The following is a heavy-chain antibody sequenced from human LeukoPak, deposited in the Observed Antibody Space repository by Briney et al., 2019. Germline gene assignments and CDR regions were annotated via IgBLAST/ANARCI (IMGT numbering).Heavy chain of an antibody. Sequence: GESLKISCKGSGYSFTTYWIGWVRQMPGKGLEWMGIIYPGDSDTRYSPSFQGQVTISADKSMSTAYLQWSSLKASDTAMYYCARHRYCSGGSCYGIDYWGQGTLVTVPS. CDR1: GYSFTTYW. CDR2: IYPGDSDT. D-gene: IGHD2-15*01. J-gene: IGHJ4*02. CDR3: ARHRYCSGGSCYGIDY. V-gene: IGHV5-51*01.